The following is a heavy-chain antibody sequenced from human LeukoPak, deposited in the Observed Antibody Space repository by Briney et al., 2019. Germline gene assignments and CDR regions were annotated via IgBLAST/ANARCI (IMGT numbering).Heavy chain of an antibody. Sequence: ASVKVSCKVSGYTLTKLSMHWVRQAPGKGREWMGGFDPENGETVHAQKFQGRVTMTRDMSTSTVYMELSSLSSEDTAVYYCARVGRITIFGVVMSRSYYFDYWGQGTLVTVSS. CDR1: GYTLTKLS. CDR3: ARVGRITIFGVVMSRSYYFDY. D-gene: IGHD3-3*01. J-gene: IGHJ4*02. CDR2: FDPENGET. V-gene: IGHV1-24*01.